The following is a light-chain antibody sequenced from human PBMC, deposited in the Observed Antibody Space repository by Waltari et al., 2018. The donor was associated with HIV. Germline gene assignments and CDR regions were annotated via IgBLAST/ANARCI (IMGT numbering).Light chain of an antibody. V-gene: IGLV3-21*01. J-gene: IGLJ3*02. CDR2: DNV. Sequence: YVLTQPPSVSVAPGEMARLTCGGNTIGNKGVHGYQLNSGQAPLLVIFDNVDRPSRITERFSGSISGFTATLAISRVEPGDEAVYYCQVWDRPSDQWVFGGGTTLIV. CDR1: TIGNKG. CDR3: QVWDRPSDQWV.